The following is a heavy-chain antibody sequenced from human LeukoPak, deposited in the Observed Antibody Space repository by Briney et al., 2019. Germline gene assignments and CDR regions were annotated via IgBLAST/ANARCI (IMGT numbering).Heavy chain of an antibody. D-gene: IGHD3-9*01. Sequence: SVKVSCKASGGTFSSYAISWVRQAPGQGLEWMGRIIPILGIANYAQKFQGRVTITADKSTSTAYMELSSLRSEDTAVYYCARGPYDILTGHLDYWGQGTLVTVSS. CDR3: ARGPYDILTGHLDY. J-gene: IGHJ4*02. CDR1: GGTFSSYA. V-gene: IGHV1-69*04. CDR2: IIPILGIA.